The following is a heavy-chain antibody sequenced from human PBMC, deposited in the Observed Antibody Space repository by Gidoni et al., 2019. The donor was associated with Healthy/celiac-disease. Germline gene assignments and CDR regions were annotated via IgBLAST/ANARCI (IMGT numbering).Heavy chain of an antibody. CDR2: ISSSSSYI. J-gene: IGHJ6*03. D-gene: IGHD2-2*01. V-gene: IGHV3-21*01. CDR1: GFTFSSYS. Sequence: EVQLVESGGGLVKPGGSLRLSCAASGFTFSSYSMNWVRQAPGKGLEWVSSISSSSSYIYYADSVKGRFTISRDNAKNSLYLQMNSLRAEDTAVYYCARVGGGYCSSTSCYYYYYMDVWGKGTTVTVSS. CDR3: ARVGGGYCSSTSCYYYYYMDV.